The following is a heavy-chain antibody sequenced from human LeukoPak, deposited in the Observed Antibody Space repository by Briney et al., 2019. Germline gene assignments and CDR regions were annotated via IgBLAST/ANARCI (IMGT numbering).Heavy chain of an antibody. Sequence: SVKVSCKASGGTFSGYAISWVRQAPGQGLEWMGRIIPILGIANYAQKFQGRVTITADKSTSTAYMELSSLRSEDTAVYYCARDPPPIVGASTHPGAFDIWGQGTMVTVSS. CDR1: GGTFSGYA. CDR3: ARDPPPIVGASTHPGAFDI. J-gene: IGHJ3*02. CDR2: IIPILGIA. D-gene: IGHD1-26*01. V-gene: IGHV1-69*04.